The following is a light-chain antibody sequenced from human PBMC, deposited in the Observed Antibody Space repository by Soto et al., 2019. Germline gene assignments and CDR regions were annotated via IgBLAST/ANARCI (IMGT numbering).Light chain of an antibody. CDR3: QKYNSAPFT. Sequence: EIVLTQSPATLSLSPGERVTLSCRASQSVRNNLAWYQQNPGRAPSLLIYAASTGAPGLPARFTGSGSGTDFTLTISSLQPEDVATYYCQKYNSAPFTFGPGTKVDIK. V-gene: IGKV3-15*01. J-gene: IGKJ3*01. CDR2: AAS. CDR1: QSVRNN.